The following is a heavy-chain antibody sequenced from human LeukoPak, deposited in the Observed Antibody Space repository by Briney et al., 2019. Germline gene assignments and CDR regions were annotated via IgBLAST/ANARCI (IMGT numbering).Heavy chain of an antibody. CDR2: FDPEDGET. D-gene: IGHD6-13*01. CDR1: GYTFTSYG. CDR3: ATSIAAAGTAFAY. Sequence: GASVKVSCKASGYTFTSYGISWVRQAPGQGLEWMGGFDPEDGETIYAQKFQGRVTMTEDTSTDTAYMELSSLRSEDTAVYYCATSIAAAGTAFAYWGQGTLVTVSS. V-gene: IGHV1-24*01. J-gene: IGHJ4*02.